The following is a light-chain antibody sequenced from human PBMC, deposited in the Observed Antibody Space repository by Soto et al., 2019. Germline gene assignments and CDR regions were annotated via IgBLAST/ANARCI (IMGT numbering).Light chain of an antibody. V-gene: IGLV2-14*01. J-gene: IGLJ2*01. CDR2: EVS. Sequence: QSALTQPASVSGSPGQSITISCTGTSSDVGGYNYVSWYQQVPGKAPKLIIYEVSNRPSGVSNRFSGSKSGNTASLTISGLQAEDEADYYCSSYSSSSTLVFGGGTKLTVL. CDR1: SSDVGGYNY. CDR3: SSYSSSSTLV.